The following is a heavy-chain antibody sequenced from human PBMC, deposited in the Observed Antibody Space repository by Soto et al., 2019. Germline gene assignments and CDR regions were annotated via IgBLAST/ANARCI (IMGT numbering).Heavy chain of an antibody. J-gene: IGHJ4*02. V-gene: IGHV4-30-4*01. D-gene: IGHD6-19*01. CDR3: ATESSGSSPLHFDF. CDR1: GDSVSSGVHY. CDR2: VYYTGST. Sequence: QVQLQESGPGLVKPSQTLSLTCSVSGDSVSSGVHYWSWIRQPPGKGLEWIGYVYYTGSTYYNPSLESRVTISLDTSKNQFSLKMKSVTASDAAVYYCATESSGSSPLHFDFWGQGALVTVSS.